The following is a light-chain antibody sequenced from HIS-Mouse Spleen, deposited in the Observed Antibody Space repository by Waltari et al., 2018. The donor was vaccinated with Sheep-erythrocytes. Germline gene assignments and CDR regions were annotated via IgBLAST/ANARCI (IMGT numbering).Light chain of an antibody. CDR2: DFS. Sequence: QSALTQPRSVSGSPGQSVTISCTGTSSDVGGYNYVSWYQQNPGKPPKLMIYDFSKRPSGVPDRFSGSKSGNTASLTISGLQAEDEADYYCCSYAGSYNHVFATGTKVTVL. V-gene: IGLV2-11*01. CDR3: CSYAGSYNHV. CDR1: SSDVGGYNY. J-gene: IGLJ1*01.